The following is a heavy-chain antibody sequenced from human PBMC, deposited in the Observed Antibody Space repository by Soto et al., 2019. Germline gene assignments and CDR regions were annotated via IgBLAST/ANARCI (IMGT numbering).Heavy chain of an antibody. Sequence: GGSLRLSCAASGFTFDDYTMHWVRQAPGKGLEWVSLISWDGGTTYYADSVKGRFTISRDNSKNSLYLQMNSLRTEDTALYYCAKDGNSGSYYLFDYWGQGTLVTVSS. CDR2: ISWDGGTT. D-gene: IGHD1-26*01. J-gene: IGHJ4*02. V-gene: IGHV3-43*01. CDR1: GFTFDDYT. CDR3: AKDGNSGSYYLFDY.